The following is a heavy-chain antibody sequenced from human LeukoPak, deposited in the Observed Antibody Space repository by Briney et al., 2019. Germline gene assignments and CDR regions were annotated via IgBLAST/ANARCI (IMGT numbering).Heavy chain of an antibody. CDR3: AKDPGVVPAHYFDY. V-gene: IGHV3-23*01. D-gene: IGHD2-2*01. J-gene: IGHJ4*02. CDR2: TGSTGVST. CDR1: GFTFSSYA. Sequence: PGGSLRLSCAASGFTFSSYAMNWVRQAPGKGLEWVSGTGSTGVSTFYADSVKGRFTVSRDNSKNTLSLQMNSLRAEDTAVYYCAKDPGVVPAHYFDYWGRGTRVTVSS.